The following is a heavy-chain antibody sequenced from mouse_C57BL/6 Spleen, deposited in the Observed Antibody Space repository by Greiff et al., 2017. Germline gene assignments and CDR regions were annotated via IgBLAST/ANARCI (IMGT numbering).Heavy chain of an antibody. CDR2: IYPGDGDT. V-gene: IGHV1-82*01. D-gene: IGHD2-1*01. CDR3: ARGGDYGNFFDY. CDR1: GYAFSSSW. J-gene: IGHJ2*01. Sequence: VKLQESGPELVKPGASVKISCKASGYAFSSSWMNWVKQRPGKGLEWIGRIYPGDGDTNYNGKFKGKATLTADKSSSTAYMQLSSLTSEDSAVYFCARGGDYGNFFDYWGQGTTLTVSS.